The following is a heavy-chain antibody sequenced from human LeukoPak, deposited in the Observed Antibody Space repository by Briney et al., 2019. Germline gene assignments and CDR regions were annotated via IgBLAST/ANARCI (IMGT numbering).Heavy chain of an antibody. Sequence: GASVKVSCKASGYTFTSYGISWVRQAPGQGLEWMGWISAYNGNTNYAQKLQGRVTMTTDTSTSTAYMVLRSLRSDDTAVYYCARDWADIVVVVAATHDNDAFDIWGQGTMVTVSS. CDR2: ISAYNGNT. J-gene: IGHJ3*02. D-gene: IGHD2-15*01. CDR3: ARDWADIVVVVAATHDNDAFDI. V-gene: IGHV1-18*01. CDR1: GYTFTSYG.